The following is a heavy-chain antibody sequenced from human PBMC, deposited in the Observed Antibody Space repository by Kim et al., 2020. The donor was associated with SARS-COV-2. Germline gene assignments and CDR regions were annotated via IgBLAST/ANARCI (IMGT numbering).Heavy chain of an antibody. J-gene: IGHJ4*02. D-gene: IGHD1-7*01. CDR1: GFTFSSSA. CDR2: ISPAANTV. V-gene: IGHV3-23*01. Sequence: GGSLRLSCEASGFTFSSSAMTWVRQAPGKGLEWVSAISPAANTVYYADAVKGRFTTSRDNSRNTVFLQITSLRAEDTAIYYCAKNYQASVSYDFWGQGTLVTVSS. CDR3: AKNYQASVSYDF.